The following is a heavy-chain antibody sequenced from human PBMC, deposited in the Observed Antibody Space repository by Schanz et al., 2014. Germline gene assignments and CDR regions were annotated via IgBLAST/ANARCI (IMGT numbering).Heavy chain of an antibody. CDR3: VRVSFADPRLYRGMDRDIDY. D-gene: IGHD5-18*01. V-gene: IGHV3-7*02. CDR2: IKQDESEK. Sequence: EVQLVESGGGLVQPGGSLRLSCVASGFTFSNYWMTWVRQAPGKGLEWVADIKQDESEKYYVDSVKGRFTISRDNSRDTVYLQMNNLRAEDTAVYYCVRVSFADPRLYRGMDRDIDYWGQGTLVTVSS. J-gene: IGHJ4*02. CDR1: GFTFSNYW.